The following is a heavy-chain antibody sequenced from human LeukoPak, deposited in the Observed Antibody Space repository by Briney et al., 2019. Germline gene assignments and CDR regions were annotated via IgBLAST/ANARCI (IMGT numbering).Heavy chain of an antibody. CDR3: ARGGRIWSGAPSWFDP. Sequence: SETLSLTCAVYGGSFSGYYWSWIRQPPGKGLEWIGEINHSGSTNYNPSLKSRVTISVDTSKNQFSLKLSSVTAADTAVYYCARGGRIWSGAPSWFDPWGQGTLVTVSS. V-gene: IGHV4-34*01. CDR1: GGSFSGYY. D-gene: IGHD3-10*01. J-gene: IGHJ5*02. CDR2: INHSGST.